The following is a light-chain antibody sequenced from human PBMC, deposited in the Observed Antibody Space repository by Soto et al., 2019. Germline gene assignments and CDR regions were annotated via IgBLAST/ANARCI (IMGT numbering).Light chain of an antibody. CDR1: QSIYEK. CDR2: DTS. Sequence: EILMTQSPATLSLSPGERVTLSCRASQSIYEKLAWYQQKPGQTPRLVIYDTSTRATGTPGSFSGSGSGTEFTLTISSLQSEDFAVYYCQQYHRWPLTFGGGTKVDIK. J-gene: IGKJ4*01. V-gene: IGKV3-15*01. CDR3: QQYHRWPLT.